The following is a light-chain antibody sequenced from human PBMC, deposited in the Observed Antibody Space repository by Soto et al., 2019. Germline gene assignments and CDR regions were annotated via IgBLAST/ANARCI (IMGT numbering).Light chain of an antibody. V-gene: IGKV1-39*01. J-gene: IGKJ1*01. CDR1: QTISSY. Sequence: DIQMTQSPSSLSASVGDRVTITCRASQTISSYLNSYQQKPGKAPKLLIYAASSLQSGVPSRFSGSRSGTDFTLTISSLQPEDSATYYCQQTYSNPRTFGQGNKVDIK. CDR2: AAS. CDR3: QQTYSNPRT.